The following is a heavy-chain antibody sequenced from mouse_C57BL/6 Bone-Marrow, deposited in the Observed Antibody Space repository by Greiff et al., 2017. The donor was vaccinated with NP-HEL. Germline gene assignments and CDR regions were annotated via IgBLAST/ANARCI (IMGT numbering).Heavy chain of an antibody. CDR1: GYSITSGYY. CDR2: ISYDGSN. Sequence: DVHLVESGPGLVKPSQSLSLTCSVTGYSITSGYYWNWIRQFPGNKLEWMGYISYDGSNNYNPSLKNRISITRDTSKNQFFLKLNSVTTEDTATYYCASDYDYLYWGQGTTLTVSS. D-gene: IGHD2-4*01. CDR3: ASDYDYLY. J-gene: IGHJ2*01. V-gene: IGHV3-6*01.